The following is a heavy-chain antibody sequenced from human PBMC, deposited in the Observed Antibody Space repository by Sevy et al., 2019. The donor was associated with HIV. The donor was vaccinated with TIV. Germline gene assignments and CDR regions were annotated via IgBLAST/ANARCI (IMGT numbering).Heavy chain of an antibody. V-gene: IGHV1-69*13. CDR2: IIPIFGTA. CDR1: GGTFSSYA. CDR3: ARGPPYNWNDGAFDI. D-gene: IGHD1-20*01. Sequence: ASVKVSCKASGGTFSSYAISWVRQAPGQGLEWMGGIIPIFGTANYTQKFQGRVTITADESTSTAYMELSSLRSEDTAVYYCARGPPYNWNDGAFDIWGQGTMVTVSS. J-gene: IGHJ3*02.